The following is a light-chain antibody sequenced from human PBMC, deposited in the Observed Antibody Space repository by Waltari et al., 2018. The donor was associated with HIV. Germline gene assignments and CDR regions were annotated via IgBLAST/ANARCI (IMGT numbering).Light chain of an antibody. Sequence: QSVLTQPPSVSAAPGQKVTISCSGDNPNAANNFVSWYQQLPGRAPRLLIYDNEKRPSRIPDRFSAFKAGMSATLVITGLQIVDEADYYCGTWDSSLSLYVFGTGTTVAVL. CDR1: NPNAANNF. V-gene: IGLV1-51*01. J-gene: IGLJ1*01. CDR2: DNE. CDR3: GTWDSSLSLYV.